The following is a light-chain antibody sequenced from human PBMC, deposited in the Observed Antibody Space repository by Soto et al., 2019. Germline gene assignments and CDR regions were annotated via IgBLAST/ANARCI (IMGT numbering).Light chain of an antibody. CDR1: QSVSSY. V-gene: IGKV3-11*01. J-gene: IGKJ4*01. Sequence: EIVLTQSPATLSLSPGEIATLSCSASQSVSSYLDWYQQKPGQAPRLLIYYASNMATGIPARCSVSGSGTAFTLTISSLEPEDFAVYYCQQRSNWPPRYTFGGGTQVEIK. CDR3: QQRSNWPPRYT. CDR2: YAS.